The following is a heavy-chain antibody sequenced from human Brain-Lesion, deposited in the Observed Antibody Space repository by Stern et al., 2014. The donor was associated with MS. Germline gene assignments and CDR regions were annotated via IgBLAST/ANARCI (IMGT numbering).Heavy chain of an antibody. D-gene: IGHD6-13*01. CDR3: ARFPASRPHVFDS. V-gene: IGHV4-4*02. J-gene: IGHJ4*02. Sequence: VQLVESGPGLVKPSGTLSLTCAVSGGSISSSNWWSWVRQSPGKGLEWIGESDHSGSTIYNPSLKRRVTVSVDKSKNRLSLNLGSVPAADTAVYFCARFPASRPHVFDSWGQGTLVTVSS. CDR1: GGSISSSNW. CDR2: SDHSGST.